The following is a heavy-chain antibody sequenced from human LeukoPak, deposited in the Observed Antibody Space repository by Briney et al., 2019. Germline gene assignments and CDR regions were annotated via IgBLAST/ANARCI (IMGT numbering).Heavy chain of an antibody. J-gene: IGHJ4*02. V-gene: IGHV4-34*01. CDR1: GGSFSGYY. D-gene: IGHD3-16*01. CDR3: ARHDPSGEFDY. Sequence: SETLSLTCAVYGGSFSGYYWSWIRQPPGKGLEWIGEINHSGSTNYNPSLKSRVTISVDTSKNQFSLKLSSVTAADTAVYYCARHDPSGEFDYWGQGTLVTVSS. CDR2: INHSGST.